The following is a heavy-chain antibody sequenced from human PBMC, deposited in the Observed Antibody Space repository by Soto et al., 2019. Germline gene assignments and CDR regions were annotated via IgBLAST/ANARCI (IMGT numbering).Heavy chain of an antibody. D-gene: IGHD2-2*01. CDR3: AKEYCDSSRCYLTDY. CDR1: GDTFATFG. CDR2: IDPKNGNT. V-gene: IGHV1-18*01. Sequence: ASVTVSSTACGDTFATFGSSWVRQAPGQGLEWMGWIDPKNGNTKDAQKFQGRVTMTTDTSTSTAYMELRTLRSDDTAVYYCAKEYCDSSRCYLTDYRGQGALVTVSS. J-gene: IGHJ4*02.